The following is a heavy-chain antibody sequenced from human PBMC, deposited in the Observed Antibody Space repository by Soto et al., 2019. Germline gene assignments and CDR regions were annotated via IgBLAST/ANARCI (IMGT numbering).Heavy chain of an antibody. CDR2: ISGSGGST. Sequence: LRLSCAASGFTFSSYAMSWVRQAPGKGLEWVSAISGSGGSTYYADSVKGRFTISRDNSKNTLYLQMNSLRAEDTAVYYCAKDYRRDYYDSSGYNDYWGQGTLVTVSS. CDR3: AKDYRRDYYDSSGYNDY. CDR1: GFTFSSYA. V-gene: IGHV3-23*01. J-gene: IGHJ4*02. D-gene: IGHD3-22*01.